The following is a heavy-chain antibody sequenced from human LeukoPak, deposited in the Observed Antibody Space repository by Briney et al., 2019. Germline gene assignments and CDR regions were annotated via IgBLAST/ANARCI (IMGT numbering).Heavy chain of an antibody. CDR2: MNPNSGNT. V-gene: IGHV1-8*03. CDR1: GYTFTSYD. J-gene: IGHJ3*02. D-gene: IGHD4-17*01. CDR3: AINYGDYAFDI. Sequence: ASVKVSCKASGYTFTSYDINWVRQATGQGLEWMGWMNPNSGNTGYAQKFQGRVTITRNTSISTAYMELSSLRSEDTAVYYCAINYGDYAFDIWGQGTMVTVSS.